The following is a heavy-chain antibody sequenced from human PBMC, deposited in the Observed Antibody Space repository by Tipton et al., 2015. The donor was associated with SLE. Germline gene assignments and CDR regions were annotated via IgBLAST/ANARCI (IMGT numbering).Heavy chain of an antibody. J-gene: IGHJ2*01. D-gene: IGHD4-17*01. CDR2: IWHDGSAE. CDR1: GFTFNSFG. V-gene: IGHV3-30*02. Sequence: SLRLSCSASGFTFNSFGTHWVRQAPGKGLEWVALIWHDGSAEYYADSVKGRFTISRDNSKNTMYLQMNSLRPEDTAVYYCAKDKGFRDYVGWYFDLWGRGTLVTVSS. CDR3: AKDKGFRDYVGWYFDL.